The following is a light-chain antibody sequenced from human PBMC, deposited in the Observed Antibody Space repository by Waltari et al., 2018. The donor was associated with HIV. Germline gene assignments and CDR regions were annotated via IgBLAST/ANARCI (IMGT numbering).Light chain of an antibody. CDR3: QVWDSTGDHPV. Sequence: YVLTRAPSVSVAPTKTVEVICTGDNIGRKSVHWYQQKAGQAPVSVIYYDSDRPSGIPERFSGSNSGNTATLTISSVETGDEADYYCQVWDSTGDHPVFGTGTKVTVL. CDR2: YDS. CDR1: NIGRKS. V-gene: IGLV3-21*04. J-gene: IGLJ1*01.